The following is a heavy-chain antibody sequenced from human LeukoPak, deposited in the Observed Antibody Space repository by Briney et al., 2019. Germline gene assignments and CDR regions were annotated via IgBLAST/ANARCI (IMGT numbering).Heavy chain of an antibody. CDR1: GFTFSSYA. CDR2: ISGSGGST. Sequence: GGSLRLSCAASGFTFSSYAMSWVRQAPGKGLEWVSAISGSGGSTYYADSVKGRFTISRDNSKNTLYLQMNSLRAEDTAVYYCAKDRSYCSGGSCYSFRFDYWGQGTLVTVSS. V-gene: IGHV3-23*01. J-gene: IGHJ4*02. D-gene: IGHD2-15*01. CDR3: AKDRSYCSGGSCYSFRFDY.